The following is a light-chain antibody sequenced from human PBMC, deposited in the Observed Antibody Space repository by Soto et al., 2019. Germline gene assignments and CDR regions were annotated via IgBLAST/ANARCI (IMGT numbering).Light chain of an antibody. Sequence: EIVLTQSPGPLSLYPGERATLSCRASQSVSGSYLAWYQQKPGQAPRLLIYGASSRATGIPDRFSGSGSGTDFTLTISGLQPEDFATYYCQQSDSTPPWTFGQGGKVDVK. J-gene: IGKJ1*01. CDR2: GAS. CDR3: QQSDSTPPWT. CDR1: QSVSGSY. V-gene: IGKV3-20*01.